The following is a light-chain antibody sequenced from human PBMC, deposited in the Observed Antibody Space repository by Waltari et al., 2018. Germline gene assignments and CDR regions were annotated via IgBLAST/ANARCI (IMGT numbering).Light chain of an antibody. J-gene: IGLJ3*02. V-gene: IGLV2-8*01. Sequence: QSALTQPPSASGSPGQSVTISCTGTSNDIGGYDHVSWYQQHPGKAPKLMSYEVTKRPSGVPERISGSKSGNTASLTVAGLQAEDEADYYCCSYAGSNNLGVFGGGTKLTVL. CDR1: SNDIGGYDH. CDR3: CSYAGSNNLGV. CDR2: EVT.